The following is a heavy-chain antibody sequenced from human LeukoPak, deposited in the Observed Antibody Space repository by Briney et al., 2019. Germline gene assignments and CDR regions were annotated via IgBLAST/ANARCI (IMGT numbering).Heavy chain of an antibody. CDR1: GFTFRSYG. CDR3: AKDSGNWGTNFDY. CDR2: IAGSGATT. D-gene: IGHD7-27*01. J-gene: IGHJ4*02. Sequence: GGSLRLSCAASGFTFRSYGMSWVRQALGKGLEWVSAIAGSGATTNYADSVKGRFTISRDNSKSTLFLQMNSLRVEDTAVYYCAKDSGNWGTNFDYWGQGSLVTVSS. V-gene: IGHV3-23*01.